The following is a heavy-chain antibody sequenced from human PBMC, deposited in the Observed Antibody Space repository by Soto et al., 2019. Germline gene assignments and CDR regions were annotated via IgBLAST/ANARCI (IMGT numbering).Heavy chain of an antibody. Sequence: PSETLSLTCTVSGGSISSGGYYWSWIRQHPGKGLEWIGYIYYSGSTYSTPSLKIRITISVDTSKNQFSLKLSSVAAADTDVYSCAREAQWGSAPSYYYNYGMDVRGQGTTVTVSS. J-gene: IGHJ6*02. V-gene: IGHV4-31*03. D-gene: IGHD6-19*01. CDR1: GGSISSGGYY. CDR2: IYYSGST. CDR3: AREAQWGSAPSYYYNYGMDV.